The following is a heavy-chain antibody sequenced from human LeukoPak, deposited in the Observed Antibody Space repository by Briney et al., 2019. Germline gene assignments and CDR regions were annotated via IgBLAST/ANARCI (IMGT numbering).Heavy chain of an antibody. CDR3: ARDYQGGYGDKTVDY. D-gene: IGHD5-18*01. CDR2: IYYSGST. V-gene: IGHV4-39*02. Sequence: SETLSLTCTVSGGSISSSSYYWGWIRQPPGKGLEWIGSIYYSGSTYYNPSLKSRVTISVDTSKNQFSLKLSSVTAADTGVYYCARDYQGGYGDKTVDYWGQGTLVTVSS. CDR1: GGSISSSSYY. J-gene: IGHJ4*02.